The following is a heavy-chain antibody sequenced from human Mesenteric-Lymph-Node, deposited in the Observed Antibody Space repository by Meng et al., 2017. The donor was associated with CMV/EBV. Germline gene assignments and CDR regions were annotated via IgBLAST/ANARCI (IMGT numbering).Heavy chain of an antibody. CDR2: IGSSGGST. CDR1: GFTFNSYG. D-gene: IGHD6-13*01. J-gene: IGHJ6*02. CDR3: ASLPIIAAAGGLDGMDV. V-gene: IGHV3-48*04. Sequence: GGSLRLSCVASGFTFNSYGMTWVRQAPRKGLEWVSNIGSSGGSTYYADSVKGRFTISRDNAKNSLYLQMNSLRAEDTAVYYCASLPIIAAAGGLDGMDVWGQGTTVTVSS.